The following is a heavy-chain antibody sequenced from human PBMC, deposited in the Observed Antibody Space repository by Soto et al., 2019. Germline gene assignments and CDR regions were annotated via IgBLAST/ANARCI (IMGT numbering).Heavy chain of an antibody. V-gene: IGHV3-30*18. CDR1: GFSFNTYA. CDR3: SKDLVFGDFWRGLEY. CDR2: ISHDGSIK. J-gene: IGHJ4*02. D-gene: IGHD3-3*01. Sequence: QVQLVESGGGVVQPGRSLRLSCAASGFSFNTYAMHWVRQAPGKGLEWVAVISHDGSIKNYAESVAGRFIVFRDNSNNKLCLQRESLKPDDTAVYYCSKDLVFGDFWRGLEYWGQGTLVTVAS.